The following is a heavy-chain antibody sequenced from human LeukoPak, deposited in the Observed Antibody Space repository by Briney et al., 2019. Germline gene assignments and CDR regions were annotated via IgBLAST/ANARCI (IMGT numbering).Heavy chain of an antibody. V-gene: IGHV3-30*03. CDR2: ISYDESNK. CDR3: ARGTDTKPFWSGYWVDV. J-gene: IGHJ6*02. Sequence: GGSLRLSCAASGFAFSSSAMHWVRQAPGKGLEWVAVISYDESNKYYADSVKGRFTISRDNSKNTLYLQMNSLRAEDTAVYYCARGTDTKPFWSGYWVDVWGQGTTVTVSS. CDR1: GFAFSSSA. D-gene: IGHD3-3*01.